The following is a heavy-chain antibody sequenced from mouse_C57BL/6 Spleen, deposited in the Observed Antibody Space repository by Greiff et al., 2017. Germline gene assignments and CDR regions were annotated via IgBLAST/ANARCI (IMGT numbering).Heavy chain of an antibody. Sequence: QAQLKESGAELAKPGASVKLSCKASGYTFTSYWMHWVKQRPGKGLEWIGYINPSSGYTKYNQKFKDKATLTADKSSSTAYMQLSSLTYEDSAVYYCARVLYDYDDAMDYWGQGTSVTVSS. V-gene: IGHV1-7*01. CDR2: INPSSGYT. J-gene: IGHJ4*01. CDR3: ARVLYDYDDAMDY. D-gene: IGHD2-4*01. CDR1: GYTFTSYW.